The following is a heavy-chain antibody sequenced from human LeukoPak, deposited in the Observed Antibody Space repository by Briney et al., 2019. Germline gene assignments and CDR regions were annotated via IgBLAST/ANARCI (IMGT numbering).Heavy chain of an antibody. V-gene: IGHV7-4-1*02. D-gene: IGHD5-18*01. CDR3: ARPQLWLYDAFDI. Sequence: ASVKVSCKASGYTFTGYYMHWVRQAPGQGLEWMGCVNTNTGNPTYAQGFTGRFVFSLDTSVSTAYLQISSLKAEDTAVYYCARPQLWLYDAFDIWGQGTMVTVSS. CDR1: GYTFTGYY. CDR2: VNTNTGNP. J-gene: IGHJ3*02.